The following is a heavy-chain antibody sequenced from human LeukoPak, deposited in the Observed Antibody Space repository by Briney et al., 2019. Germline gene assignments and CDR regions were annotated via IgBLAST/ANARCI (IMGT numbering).Heavy chain of an antibody. D-gene: IGHD4-17*01. J-gene: IGHJ4*02. V-gene: IGHV4-59*01. CDR1: GGSISSYY. CDR2: IYYSGST. Sequence: SETLSLTCTVSGGSISSYYWSWIRQPPGKGLEWIGYIYYSGSTNYNPSLKSRVTISVDTSKNQFSPKLSSVTAADTAVYYCARNRAGDYPYYFDYWGQGTLVTVSS. CDR3: ARNRAGDYPYYFDY.